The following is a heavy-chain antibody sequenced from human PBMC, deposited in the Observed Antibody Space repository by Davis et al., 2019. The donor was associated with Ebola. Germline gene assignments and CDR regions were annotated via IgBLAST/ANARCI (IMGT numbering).Heavy chain of an antibody. CDR1: AVSFSGYY. V-gene: IGHV4-34*01. CDR3: ARAYSSSSLFY. D-gene: IGHD6-13*01. Sequence: SETLSLTCAVYAVSFSGYYWSWIRQSPGKGLEWIGEINHSGSTNYNPSLKSRVTISVDTSKNQFSLKLSSVTAADTAVYYCARAYSSSSLFYWGQGTLVTVSS. J-gene: IGHJ4*02. CDR2: INHSGST.